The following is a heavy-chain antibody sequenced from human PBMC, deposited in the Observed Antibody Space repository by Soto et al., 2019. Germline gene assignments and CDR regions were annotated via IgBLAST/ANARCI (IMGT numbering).Heavy chain of an antibody. CDR1: GGSFSGYY. D-gene: IGHD2-2*01. J-gene: IGHJ6*02. Sequence: SETLSLTCAVYGGSFSGYYWSWIRQPPGKGLEWIGEINHSGSTNYNPSLKSRVTISVDTSKNQFSLKLSSVTAADTAGYYCARSARYCSSTSCYLYYYYGMDVWGQGTTATVSS. V-gene: IGHV4-34*01. CDR2: INHSGST. CDR3: ARSARYCSSTSCYLYYYYGMDV.